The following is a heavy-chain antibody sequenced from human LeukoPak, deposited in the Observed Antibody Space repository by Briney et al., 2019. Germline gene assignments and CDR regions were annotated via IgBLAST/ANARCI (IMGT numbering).Heavy chain of an antibody. CDR1: GFTFSSYW. CDR3: ARDGSGSYHDPSFFDY. D-gene: IGHD1-26*01. CDR2: IKQDGSEK. J-gene: IGHJ4*02. Sequence: GGSLRLSCAASGFTFSSYWMSWVRQAPGKGLEWVANIKQDGSEKYYVDSVKGRFTISRDNAKNSLYLQMNSLRAEDTAVYYCARDGSGSYHDPSFFDYWGQGTLVTVSS. V-gene: IGHV3-7*01.